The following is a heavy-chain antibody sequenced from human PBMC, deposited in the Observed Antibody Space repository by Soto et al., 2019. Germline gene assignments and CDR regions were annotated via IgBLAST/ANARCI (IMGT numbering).Heavy chain of an antibody. Sequence: GGSLRLSCAASGFTFSSYAMDWVRQAPGKGLELVAVLSYDGSNKYYADSVKGRFTISRDNXKNTLYLQMNRLRAEDTAVYDCARDQTPGKYYDFWSGYYPQAPHFDYWGQGTLVTVSS. CDR3: ARDQTPGKYYDFWSGYYPQAPHFDY. J-gene: IGHJ4*02. CDR1: GFTFSSYA. V-gene: IGHV3-30-3*01. D-gene: IGHD3-3*01. CDR2: LSYDGSNK.